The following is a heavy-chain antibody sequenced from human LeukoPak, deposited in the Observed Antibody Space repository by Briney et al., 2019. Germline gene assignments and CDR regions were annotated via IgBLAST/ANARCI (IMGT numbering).Heavy chain of an antibody. CDR1: GGSISGDGHY. CDR3: ARGGDTAKGGKD. J-gene: IGHJ4*02. D-gene: IGHD5-18*01. V-gene: IGHV4-31*03. CDR2: IHPGGTI. Sequence: PSETLSLTCTVSGGSISGDGHYWTWTRQHPGEGLEWLGFIHPGGTIYYNPSLSSRLFISADTSNNQMSLKLSFATAADTAVYYCARGGDTAKGGKDWGQGTLVTVSS.